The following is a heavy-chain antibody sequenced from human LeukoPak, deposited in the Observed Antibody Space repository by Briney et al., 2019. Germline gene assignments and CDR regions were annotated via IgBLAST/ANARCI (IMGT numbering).Heavy chain of an antibody. J-gene: IGHJ4*02. D-gene: IGHD6-13*01. V-gene: IGHV1-69*13. CDR1: GGTFSSYA. CDR3: ARRAAAEGFDY. Sequence: GASVKVSCKASGGTFSSYAISWVRQAPGQGPEWMGGIIPIFGTANYAQKFQGRVTITADESTSTAYMEPSSLRSEDTAVYCCARRAAAEGFDYWGQGTLVTVSS. CDR2: IIPIFGTA.